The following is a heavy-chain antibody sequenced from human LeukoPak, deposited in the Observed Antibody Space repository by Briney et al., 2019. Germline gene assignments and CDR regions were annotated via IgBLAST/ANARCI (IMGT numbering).Heavy chain of an antibody. CDR3: AKSRAIVVVVAATPLDY. CDR2: ISGSGGST. CDR1: GFTFSSYA. D-gene: IGHD2-15*01. Sequence: PGGSLRLSCAASGFTFSSYAMSWVRQAPGKGLEWVSAISGSGGSTYYADSVKGRFTISRDNSKNTLYLQMNSLRAEDTAVYYCAKSRAIVVVVAATPLDYWAREPWSPSPQ. V-gene: IGHV3-23*01. J-gene: IGHJ4*02.